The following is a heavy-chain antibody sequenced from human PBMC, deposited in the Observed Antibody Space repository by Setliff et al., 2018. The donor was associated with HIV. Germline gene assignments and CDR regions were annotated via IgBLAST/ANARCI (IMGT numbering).Heavy chain of an antibody. CDR1: GYTFTGYY. D-gene: IGHD3-3*01. J-gene: IGHJ6*02. CDR2: INPHSGHT. CDR3: ARAPTLFGLEYYYYFGMDV. V-gene: IGHV1-2*02. Sequence: ASVKVSCKASGYTFTGYYMHWVRQAPGQGLEWMGWINPHSGHTNYAQKFQDRFTMTRDTSVNIAYMQLSSLRSDDTAVYYCARAPTLFGLEYYYYFGMDVWGQGTTVTVSS.